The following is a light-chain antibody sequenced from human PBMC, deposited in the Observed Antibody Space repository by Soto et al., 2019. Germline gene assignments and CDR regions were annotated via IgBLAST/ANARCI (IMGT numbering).Light chain of an antibody. V-gene: IGLV1-51*01. J-gene: IGLJ2*01. CDR3: DSWDNSLSVVL. Sequence: QSVLTQPPSVSAAPGQRVTISCSGSSSNIGNNYVSWYQQLPGTAPNLLIYDNNKRPSGMPDRFSGSTSGTSATLAIAGLQTGDEADYYCDSWDNSLSVVLFGGGTKLTVL. CDR1: SSNIGNNY. CDR2: DNN.